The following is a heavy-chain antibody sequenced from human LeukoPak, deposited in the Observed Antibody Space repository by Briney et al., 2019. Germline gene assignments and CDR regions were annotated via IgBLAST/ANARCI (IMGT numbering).Heavy chain of an antibody. D-gene: IGHD2-21*02. CDR2: INAHNGDT. V-gene: IGHV1-3*01. Sequence: ASVKVSCKASGGTFSSSSISWVRQAPGQGLEWMGWINAHNGDTKYSQKFQGRVAITRDTSASIVYMELSTLRFGDTAVYYCARGSTSDWPLEYWGRGILVTVSS. J-gene: IGHJ4*02. CDR1: GGTFSSSS. CDR3: ARGSTSDWPLEY.